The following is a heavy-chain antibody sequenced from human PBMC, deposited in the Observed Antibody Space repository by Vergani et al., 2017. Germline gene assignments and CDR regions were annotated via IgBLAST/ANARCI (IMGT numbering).Heavy chain of an antibody. CDR3: EKDRYCSSTSCYGFMDV. Sequence: EVQLWESGGGLIQPGGSLRLSCAASGFTFSSFAMSWVRQAPGKGLEWVSTISGSGGSTYYADSVKGRFTISRDNSKNTLYLQMNSLRPEDTAAYYCEKDRYCSSTSCYGFMDVWGKGTTVTVSS. J-gene: IGHJ6*03. CDR1: GFTFSSFA. D-gene: IGHD2-2*01. V-gene: IGHV3-23*01. CDR2: ISGSGGST.